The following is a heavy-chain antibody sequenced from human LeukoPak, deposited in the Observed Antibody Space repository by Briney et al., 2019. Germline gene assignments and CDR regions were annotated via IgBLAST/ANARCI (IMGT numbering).Heavy chain of an antibody. CDR2: ISGSGGST. V-gene: IGHV3-23*01. J-gene: IGHJ4*02. Sequence: GGSLRLSCAASGFTFSSYAMSWVRQAPGKGLEWVSAISGSGGSTYYADSVKGRFTISRDNSKNTLYLQMNSLRAEDTAIYYCARDNSYGTPYFDYWGQGTLVTVSS. D-gene: IGHD5-18*01. CDR3: ARDNSYGTPYFDY. CDR1: GFTFSSYA.